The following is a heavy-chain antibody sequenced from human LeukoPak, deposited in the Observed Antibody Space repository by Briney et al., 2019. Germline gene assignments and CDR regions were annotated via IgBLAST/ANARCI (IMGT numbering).Heavy chain of an antibody. CDR1: GGSFSGYY. CDR3: ASSDGLPPRSDSSYDVFDY. CDR2: INHSGST. D-gene: IGHD3-3*01. Sequence: SETLSLTCAVYGGSFSGYYWSGLRQPPGKGLEWVGEINHSGSTNYTPSLKSRVTISVDTSKNQFSLNLNSVTAADTALYYCASSDGLPPRSDSSYDVFDYWGQGTLVTVSS. J-gene: IGHJ4*02. V-gene: IGHV4-34*01.